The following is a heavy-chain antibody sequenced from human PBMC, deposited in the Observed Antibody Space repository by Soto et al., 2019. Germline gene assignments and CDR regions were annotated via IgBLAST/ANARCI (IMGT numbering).Heavy chain of an antibody. D-gene: IGHD3-22*01. Sequence: SVKVSCKASGGSFSSYAISWVRQAPGQGLEWMGGIIPIFGTANYAQKFQGGVTITADESTSTAYMELSSLRSEDTAVYYCARGHTHSYCDISGCPNPHPFDYWGQGTLVTVSS. V-gene: IGHV1-69*13. CDR2: IIPIFGTA. J-gene: IGHJ4*02. CDR3: ARGHTHSYCDISGCPNPHPFDY. CDR1: GGSFSSYA.